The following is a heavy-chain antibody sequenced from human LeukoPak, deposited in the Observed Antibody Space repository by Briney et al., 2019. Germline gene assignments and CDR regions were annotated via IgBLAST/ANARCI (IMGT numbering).Heavy chain of an antibody. V-gene: IGHV3-7*01. CDR2: IKYDGREK. CDR3: AREPVRMRFMDV. CDR1: GFTFSDYW. Sequence: GGSLRLSCAASGFTFSDYWMSWVRQAPGKGPEWVANIKYDGREKWCVDSVKGRFTISRDNAKNSLYLQMNSLRAEDTAVYYCAREPVRMRFMDVWGKGTTVTVSS. J-gene: IGHJ6*03.